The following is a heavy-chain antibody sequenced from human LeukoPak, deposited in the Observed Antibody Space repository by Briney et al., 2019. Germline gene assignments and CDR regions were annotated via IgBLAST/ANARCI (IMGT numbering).Heavy chain of an antibody. CDR2: IDYSGST. CDR3: ARHEYYGLEGGFDY. Sequence: SSGTLSLSCTASGGSISSSSYYWGWIRRPRGKELGCVGNIDYSGSTYYNPFLKRRVTISVYTSKNEFSLKLSSVTAADTAVYYCARHEYYGLEGGFDYWGQGTLVTVSS. J-gene: IGHJ4*02. D-gene: IGHD3-10*01. CDR1: GGSISSSSYY. V-gene: IGHV4-39*01.